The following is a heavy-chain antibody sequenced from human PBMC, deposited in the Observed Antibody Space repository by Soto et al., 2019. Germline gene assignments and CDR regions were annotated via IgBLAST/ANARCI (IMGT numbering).Heavy chain of an antibody. J-gene: IGHJ3*02. D-gene: IGHD4-17*01. CDR1: GVTFSSYG. CDR3: AKDSYGGNDDAFDI. CDR2: ISYDGSNK. Sequence: PGWSLRLSCAASGVTFSSYGMHWVRQAPGKGLEWVAVISYDGSNKYYADSVKGRFTISRDNSKNTLYLQMNSLRAEDTAVYYCAKDSYGGNDDAFDIWGQGTMVTVSS. V-gene: IGHV3-30*18.